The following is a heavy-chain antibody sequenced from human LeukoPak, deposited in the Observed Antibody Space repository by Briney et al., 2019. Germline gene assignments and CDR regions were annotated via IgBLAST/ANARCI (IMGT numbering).Heavy chain of an antibody. CDR2: ISGSGDGT. V-gene: IGHV3-23*01. D-gene: IGHD2-8*01. CDR1: GFTFSSYA. Sequence: GGSLRLSCAASGFTFSSYAMSWVRQAPGKGLEWVSAISGSGDGTYYADSEKGRFTISRDNSKNTLYLQMSGLRAEDTAVYYCAKEPSYCTNGVCYSRVFDRWGQGTLVTVSS. CDR3: AKEPSYCTNGVCYSRVFDR. J-gene: IGHJ5*02.